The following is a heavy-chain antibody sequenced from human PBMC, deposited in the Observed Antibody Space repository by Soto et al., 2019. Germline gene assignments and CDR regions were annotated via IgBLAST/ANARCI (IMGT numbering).Heavy chain of an antibody. J-gene: IGHJ6*03. CDR2: IYPGDSDT. Sequence: PGESLKISCKGSGYSFTSYWIGWVRQMPGKGLEWMGIIYPGDSDTRYSPSFQGQVTISADKSISTAYLQWSSLKASDTAMYYWARLGGTTLGYYYYMDVWGKGTTVTVSS. D-gene: IGHD1-7*01. CDR3: ARLGGTTLGYYYYMDV. CDR1: GYSFTSYW. V-gene: IGHV5-51*01.